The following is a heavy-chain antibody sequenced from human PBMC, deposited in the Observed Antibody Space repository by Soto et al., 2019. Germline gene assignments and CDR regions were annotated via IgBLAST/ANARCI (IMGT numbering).Heavy chain of an antibody. CDR3: AKSNPPTTPFDT. D-gene: IGHD3-9*01. J-gene: IGHJ4*02. CDR2: ISASGGST. Sequence: GVSLSLSCASCGFPFSTYARSWVRQAPGKGLEWVSGISASGGSTYYADSVKGRFTISRDNSKSTMYLQMNSLRAEDTALYYCAKSNPPTTPFDTWGLGTLLTVSS. V-gene: IGHV3-23*01. CDR1: GFPFSTYA.